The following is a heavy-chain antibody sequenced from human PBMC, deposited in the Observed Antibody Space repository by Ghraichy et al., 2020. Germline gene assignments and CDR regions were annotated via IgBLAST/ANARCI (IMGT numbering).Heavy chain of an antibody. CDR2: ISGSGGST. V-gene: IGHV3-23*01. CDR3: AKDQGPYYYDSSGYYYSGFDY. D-gene: IGHD3-22*01. J-gene: IGHJ4*02. Sequence: GGSLRLSCAASGFTFSSYAMSWVRQAPGKGLEWVSAISGSGGSTYYADSVKGRFTISRDNSKNTLYLQMNSLRAEDTAVYYCAKDQGPYYYDSSGYYYSGFDYWGQGTLVTVSS. CDR1: GFTFSSYA.